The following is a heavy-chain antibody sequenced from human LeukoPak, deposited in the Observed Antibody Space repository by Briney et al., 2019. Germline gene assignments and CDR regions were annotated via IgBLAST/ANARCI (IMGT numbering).Heavy chain of an antibody. CDR2: IKQDGSEK. Sequence: PGGSLRLSCAASGFTFSSYWMSWVRQAPGKRLEWVANIKQDGSEKYYVDSVKGRFTISRDNAKNSLYLQMNSLRAEDTAVYYCARDYYDYGDYGDYWGQGTLVTVSS. V-gene: IGHV3-7*01. CDR1: GFTFSSYW. CDR3: ARDYYDYGDYGDY. D-gene: IGHD4-17*01. J-gene: IGHJ4*02.